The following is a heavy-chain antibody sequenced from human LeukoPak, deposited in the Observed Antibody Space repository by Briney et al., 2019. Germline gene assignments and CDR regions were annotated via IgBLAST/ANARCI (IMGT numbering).Heavy chain of an antibody. J-gene: IGHJ4*02. Sequence: LGGSLRLSCAASGFIFSSYEMNWARQAPGKGLEWVSTISNSDGTTYYADSVKGRFTISRDDSENTLSLQMNSLRAEDTAVYYCAKATGYLLGGQGTLVTVSS. CDR3: AKATGYLL. CDR1: GFIFSSYE. D-gene: IGHD1-14*01. V-gene: IGHV3-23*01. CDR2: ISNSDGTT.